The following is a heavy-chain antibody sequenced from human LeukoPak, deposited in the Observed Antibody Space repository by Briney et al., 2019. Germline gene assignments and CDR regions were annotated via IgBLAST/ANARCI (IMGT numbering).Heavy chain of an antibody. J-gene: IGHJ4*02. CDR3: VKDDNSGWFPPLDF. CDR2: INRSGDST. D-gene: IGHD6-19*01. CDR1: GFTFYSYG. Sequence: GGSLRLSCAASGFTFYSYGMNWVRQAPGKGLEWVSGINRSGDSTSYADSVKGRFTISRNNSKNTLYLQMNSLRAEDTAVYYCVKDDNSGWFPPLDFWGQGTLVTVSS. V-gene: IGHV3-23*01.